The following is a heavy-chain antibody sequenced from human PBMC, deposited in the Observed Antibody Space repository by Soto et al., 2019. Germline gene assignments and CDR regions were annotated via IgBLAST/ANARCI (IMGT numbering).Heavy chain of an antibody. CDR3: ARENGRYDFWSGYWTPAPYNWFDP. V-gene: IGHV1-18*01. J-gene: IGHJ5*02. Sequence: ASVKVSCKASGYTFTSYGISWVRQAPGQGLEWMGWISAYNGNTNYAQKLQGRVTMTTDTSTSTAYMELRSLRSDDTAVYYCARENGRYDFWSGYWTPAPYNWFDPWGQGTPVTVSS. CDR2: ISAYNGNT. D-gene: IGHD3-3*01. CDR1: GYTFTSYG.